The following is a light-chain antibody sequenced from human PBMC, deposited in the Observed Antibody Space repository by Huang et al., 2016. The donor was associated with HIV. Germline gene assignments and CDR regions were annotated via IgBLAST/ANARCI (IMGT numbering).Light chain of an antibody. Sequence: DIQMTQSPSAISASVGERVTITCRASQGISNYLAWFQQKPGKVTKRLIYATSSLQSGVPSRFSGSGSVLEFTLTISSLQPEDVATYYCLQHNSYPLTFGGGTRVEI. CDR3: LQHNSYPLT. V-gene: IGKV1-17*03. CDR2: ATS. CDR1: QGISNY. J-gene: IGKJ4*01.